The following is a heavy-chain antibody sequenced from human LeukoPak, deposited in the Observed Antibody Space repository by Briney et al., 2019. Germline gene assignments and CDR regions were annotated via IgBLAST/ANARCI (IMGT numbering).Heavy chain of an antibody. Sequence: HPGGSLRLSCAASGFTFSSYGMHWVRQAPGKGLVWVSRINSDGSSTSYADSVKGRFTISRDNAKNTLYLQMNSLRAEDTAVYYCARDRWVGAPGYYYYGMDVWGQGTTVTVSS. J-gene: IGHJ6*02. CDR2: INSDGSST. CDR3: ARDRWVGAPGYYYYGMDV. D-gene: IGHD1-26*01. CDR1: GFTFSSYG. V-gene: IGHV3-74*01.